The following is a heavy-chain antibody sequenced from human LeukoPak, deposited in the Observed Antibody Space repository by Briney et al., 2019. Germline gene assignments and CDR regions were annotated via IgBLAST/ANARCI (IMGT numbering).Heavy chain of an antibody. CDR3: ASEASSSLYLLFDD. J-gene: IGHJ4*02. Sequence: ASVKLSCKASGCTFSSYCISWVRQAPGQGLERMGGIITIVGTTNYAHTLQGRVTITADKSTSTAYMELRSLRSDDTAVYYCASEASSSLYLLFDDWGQGSLVTVSS. V-gene: IGHV1-69*06. CDR1: GCTFSSYC. D-gene: IGHD6-13*01. CDR2: IITIVGTT.